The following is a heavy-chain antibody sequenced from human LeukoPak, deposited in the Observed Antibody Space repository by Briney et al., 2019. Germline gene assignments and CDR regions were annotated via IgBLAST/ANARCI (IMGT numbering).Heavy chain of an antibody. V-gene: IGHV3-21*04. CDR1: GFTFSSYG. Sequence: GGSLRLSCAASGFTFSSYGMHWVRQAPGKGREGSPSITSGSSYIYYADSVKGRFTISRDNAKTSLYLQMNSLRAEDTAVYYCARDYGGGYYYMDVWGKGTTVTISS. D-gene: IGHD4-23*01. CDR3: ARDYGGGYYYMDV. CDR2: ITSGSSYI. J-gene: IGHJ6*03.